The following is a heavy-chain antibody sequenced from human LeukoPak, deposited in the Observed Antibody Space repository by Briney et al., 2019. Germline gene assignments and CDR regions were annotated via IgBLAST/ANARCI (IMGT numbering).Heavy chain of an antibody. J-gene: IGHJ6*03. CDR3: ARAHSSSWYRNLYYYYYYLDV. D-gene: IGHD6-13*01. CDR1: GYTFTSYY. CDR2: MNPNSGNT. Sequence: ASVKVSCKASGYTFTSYYINWVRQATGQGLEWMGWMNPNSGNTGYAQKFQGRVTMTRNTSISTAYMELGSLRSEDTAVYYCARAHSSSWYRNLYYYYYYLDVWGKGTTVTVSS. V-gene: IGHV1-8*01.